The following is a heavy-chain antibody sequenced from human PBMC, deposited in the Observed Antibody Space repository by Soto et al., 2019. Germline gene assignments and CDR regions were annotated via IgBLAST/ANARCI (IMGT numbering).Heavy chain of an antibody. V-gene: IGHV4-61*01. D-gene: IGHD3-22*01. CDR1: GGSVSSGSYY. CDR2: IYYSGST. J-gene: IGHJ5*02. CDR3: AEGDSSGYYH. Sequence: PSETLSLTCTASGGSVSSGSYYWSWIRQPPGKGLEWIGYIYYSGSTNYNPSPKSRVTISVDTSKNQFSLKLSSVTAADTAVYYCAEGDSSGYYHLGQGTLVTVSS.